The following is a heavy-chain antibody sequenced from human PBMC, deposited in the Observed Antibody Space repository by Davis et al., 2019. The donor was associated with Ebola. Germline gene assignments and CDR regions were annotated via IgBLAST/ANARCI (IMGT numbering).Heavy chain of an antibody. Sequence: SVQVSCKASGGTFSSSAISWVRQAPGQGLEWMGGIIPIFGTANYTQKFQGRVTITADESTSTAYMELSSLRSEDTAVYYCARTPSDGYNEAHDYWGQGTLVTVSS. CDR2: IIPIFGTA. CDR3: ARTPSDGYNEAHDY. D-gene: IGHD5-24*01. V-gene: IGHV1-69*13. J-gene: IGHJ4*02. CDR1: GGTFSSSA.